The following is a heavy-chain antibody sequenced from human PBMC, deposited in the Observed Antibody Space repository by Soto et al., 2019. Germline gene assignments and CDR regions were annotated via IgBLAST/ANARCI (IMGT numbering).Heavy chain of an antibody. CDR2: IYYSGST. CDR1: GGSISSYY. Sequence: SETLSLTCTVSGGSISSYYWSWIRQPPGKGLEWIGYIYYSGSTNYNPSLKSRVTISVDTSKNQFSLKLSSVTAADTAVYYCARDSAGGQANYYYYYMDVWGKGTTVTVSS. J-gene: IGHJ6*03. D-gene: IGHD2-15*01. V-gene: IGHV4-59*12. CDR3: ARDSAGGQANYYYYYMDV.